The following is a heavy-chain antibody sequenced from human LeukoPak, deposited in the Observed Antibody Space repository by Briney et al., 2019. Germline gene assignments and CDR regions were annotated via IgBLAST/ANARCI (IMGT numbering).Heavy chain of an antibody. Sequence: SVKVSCKASGGTFGSYAISWVRQAPGQGLEWMGGIIPIFGTANYAQKFQGRVTITTDESTSTAYMELSSLRSEDTAVYYCAREVSGDSYNWFDPWGQGTLVTVSS. CDR2: IIPIFGTA. D-gene: IGHD3-10*01. CDR3: AREVSGDSYNWFDP. J-gene: IGHJ5*02. CDR1: GGTFGSYA. V-gene: IGHV1-69*05.